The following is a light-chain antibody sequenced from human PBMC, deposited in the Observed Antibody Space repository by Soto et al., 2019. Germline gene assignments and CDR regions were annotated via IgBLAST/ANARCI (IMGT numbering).Light chain of an antibody. V-gene: IGKV3-11*01. CDR2: DAS. Sequence: EVVLTQSPATLSLSPGERATLSCRASQSVSSHLAWYQQKPGQAPRLLIYDASNRATGIPARFSGSGSGADFTLTISSLEPEDFAFHYCQHRSNWPPWTFGQGTKVEIK. CDR1: QSVSSH. CDR3: QHRSNWPPWT. J-gene: IGKJ1*01.